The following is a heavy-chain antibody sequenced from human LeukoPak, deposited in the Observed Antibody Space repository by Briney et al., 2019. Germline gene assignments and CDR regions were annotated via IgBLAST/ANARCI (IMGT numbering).Heavy chain of an antibody. V-gene: IGHV3-20*01. CDR1: GFTFDDYG. Sequence: PGGSLRLSCAASGFTFDDYGMSWVRQAPGKGLEWVSGINRNGDSTGYADSVQGRFTISRDNAKTSLYLQMNSLRAEDTALYHCARDHFGDNLGSDYWGQGTLVTVFS. J-gene: IGHJ4*02. CDR2: INRNGDST. CDR3: ARDHFGDNLGSDY. D-gene: IGHD4-17*01.